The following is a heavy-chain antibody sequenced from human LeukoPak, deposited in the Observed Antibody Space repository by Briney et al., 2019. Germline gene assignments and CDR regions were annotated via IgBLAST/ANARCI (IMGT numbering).Heavy chain of an antibody. CDR2: IYYSGST. CDR1: GGSISSYY. Sequence: SEALSLTCTVSGGSISSYYWGWIRQPPGKGLEWIGYIYYSGSTSYKPSLKSRVTISVDTSKNQFSLKLRSVTAADTAVYYCARETSQKGAHYMDVWGKGTTVTISS. V-gene: IGHV4-59*01. CDR3: ARETSQKGAHYMDV. D-gene: IGHD3-16*01. J-gene: IGHJ6*03.